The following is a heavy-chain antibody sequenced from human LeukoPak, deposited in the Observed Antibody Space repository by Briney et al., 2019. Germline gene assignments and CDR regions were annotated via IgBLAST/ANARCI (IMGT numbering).Heavy chain of an antibody. D-gene: IGHD3-3*01. Sequence: SSETLSLTCTVSGGSISSYYWSWIRQPPGKGLEWIGYIYYSGSTNYNPSLKSRVTISVDTSKNQFSLKLSSVTAADTAVYYCARTYYDFWSGYSDAFDIWGQGTMVTVSS. V-gene: IGHV4-59*01. CDR2: IYYSGST. CDR1: GGSISSYY. J-gene: IGHJ3*02. CDR3: ARTYYDFWSGYSDAFDI.